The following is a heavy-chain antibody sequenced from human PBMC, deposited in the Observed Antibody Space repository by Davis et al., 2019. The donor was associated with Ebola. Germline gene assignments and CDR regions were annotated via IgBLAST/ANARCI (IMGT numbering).Heavy chain of an antibody. V-gene: IGHV4-34*01. J-gene: IGHJ4*02. D-gene: IGHD3-22*01. CDR3: ARAAHYDRSGYYPLY. CDR1: GGSFSGYY. CDR2: INDSGST. Sequence: MPSETLSLTCAVYGGSFSGYYWSWIRQLPGKGLEWIGEINDSGSTNYNPSLKSRLSISMDTSKNQFSLKVTSVTAADTAVYYCARAAHYDRSGYYPLYWGQGALVTVSS.